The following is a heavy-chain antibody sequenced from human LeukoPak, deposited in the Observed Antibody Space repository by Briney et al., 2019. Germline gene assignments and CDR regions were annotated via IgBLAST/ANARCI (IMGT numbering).Heavy chain of an antibody. Sequence: ASVKVSCKASGYTFTSYGISWVRQAPGQGLEWMGWISAYNGNTNYEQKLQGRVTMTTDTSTSTAYMELRSLRSDDTAVYYCARAGHYYDSSGYYGYWGQGTLVTVSS. V-gene: IGHV1-18*01. D-gene: IGHD3-22*01. CDR3: ARAGHYYDSSGYYGY. CDR1: GYTFTSYG. CDR2: ISAYNGNT. J-gene: IGHJ4*02.